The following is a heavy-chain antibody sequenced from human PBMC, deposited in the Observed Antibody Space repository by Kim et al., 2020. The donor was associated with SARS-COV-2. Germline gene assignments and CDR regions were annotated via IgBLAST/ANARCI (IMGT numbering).Heavy chain of an antibody. CDR3: AKGIVSFGPFDY. V-gene: IGHV3-23*01. J-gene: IGHJ4*02. Sequence: YYADSVKGRFTISRDNSKNTLYLQMNSLRAEDTAVYYCAKGIVSFGPFDYWGQGTLVTVSS. D-gene: IGHD3-22*01.